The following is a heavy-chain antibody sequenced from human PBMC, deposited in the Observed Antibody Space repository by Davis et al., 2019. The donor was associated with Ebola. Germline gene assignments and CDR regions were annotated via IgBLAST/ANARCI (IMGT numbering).Heavy chain of an antibody. CDR2: FDPEDGGH. V-gene: IGHV1-24*01. Sequence: ASVKVSCKVFGYTLREFSLHWVRQAPGGGLEWMGGFDPEDGGHRYAQKLQGRVTMTEDTLTNTAYMELTRLTSEDTAVYFCSPDPVLTAKYVWGQGTLVTVSS. D-gene: IGHD3-16*01. CDR3: SPDPVLTAKYV. CDR1: GYTLREFS. J-gene: IGHJ4*02.